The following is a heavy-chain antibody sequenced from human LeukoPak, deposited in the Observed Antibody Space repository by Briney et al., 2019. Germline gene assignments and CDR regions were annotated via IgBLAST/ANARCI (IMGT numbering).Heavy chain of an antibody. CDR2: VSHDGTYE. D-gene: IGHD4-17*01. CDR1: GFSISSYA. J-gene: IGHJ3*02. V-gene: IGHV3-30*04. Sequence: PGRSLRLSCVASGFSISSYAMHWVRQAPGKGLEWVAVVSHDGTYEYYADSVKGRLTISRDISKNTLYLQMNSLRAEDTAVYYCAREVTTVPVKRAFDIWGQGTMVTVSS. CDR3: AREVTTVPVKRAFDI.